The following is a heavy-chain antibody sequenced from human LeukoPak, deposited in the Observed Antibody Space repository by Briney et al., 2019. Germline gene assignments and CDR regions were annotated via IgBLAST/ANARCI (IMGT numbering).Heavy chain of an antibody. CDR1: GFTFSSYW. J-gene: IGHJ3*02. CDR2: IKQDGSEK. D-gene: IGHD1-26*01. CDR3: ARDRGRELPHAFDI. V-gene: IGHV3-7*01. Sequence: GGSLRLSCAASGFTFSSYWMSWVRQAPGKGLEWVANIKQDGSEKYYVDSVKGRFTISRDNAKNSLYLQMNSLRGEDTAVYYCARDRGRELPHAFDIWGQGTMVTVSS.